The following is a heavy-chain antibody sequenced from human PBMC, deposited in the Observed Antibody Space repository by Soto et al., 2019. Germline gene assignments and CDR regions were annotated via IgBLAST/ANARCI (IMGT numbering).Heavy chain of an antibody. CDR3: ARDRDYSSTWYDY. J-gene: IGHJ4*02. CDR2: IWYDGSNK. D-gene: IGHD6-13*01. V-gene: IGHV3-33*01. CDR1: GFTFSSYG. Sequence: QVQLVESGGDVVQPGRSLRLSCAASGFTFSSYGMHWVRQAPGEGLEWVAVIWYDGSNKYYADSVKGRFTISRDNSKNTLYLQMNSLRAEDTAVYYCARDRDYSSTWYDYWGQGTLVTVSS.